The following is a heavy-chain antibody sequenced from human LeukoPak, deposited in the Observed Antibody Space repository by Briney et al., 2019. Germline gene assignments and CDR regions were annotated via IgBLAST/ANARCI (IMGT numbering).Heavy chain of an antibody. D-gene: IGHD3-22*01. CDR3: GAHSSGYSGGKEK. V-gene: IGHV4-59*08. CDR2: IYYSGST. CDR1: GGSISSYY. Sequence: PSETLSLTCTVSGGSISSYYWSWIRQPPGKGLEWIGYIYYSGSTNYNPSLKSRVTISVDTSKNQFSLKLSSVTAADTAVYYCGAHSSGYSGGKEKWGQGTLVTVSS. J-gene: IGHJ4*02.